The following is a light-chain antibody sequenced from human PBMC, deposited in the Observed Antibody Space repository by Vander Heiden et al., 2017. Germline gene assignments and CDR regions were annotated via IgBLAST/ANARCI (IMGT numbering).Light chain of an antibody. CDR2: QGS. Sequence: YELTQPPSVSVSPGQTASITCSGDKLGDKYACWYQQKPGQSPVLVIYQGSKRHSGTPERFSISNSVTTATLPLCSTQPLAEAHSYCQSWASSTEVVFGGGTKLTVL. J-gene: IGLJ2*01. V-gene: IGLV3-1*01. CDR1: KLGDKY. CDR3: QSWASSTEVV.